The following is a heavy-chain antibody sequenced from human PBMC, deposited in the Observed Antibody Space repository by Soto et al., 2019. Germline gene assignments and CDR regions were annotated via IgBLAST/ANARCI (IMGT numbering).Heavy chain of an antibody. CDR3: ARGGVSTRTFDY. V-gene: IGHV5-51*01. D-gene: IGHD3-3*01. J-gene: IGHJ4*02. Sequence: GESLKISCKGSGYNFAGYWIAWVRQMPGKGLELMGIIYPSDSDTRYRPSFQGQVAISADKSISSAYLQWSSLRASDAAMYYCARGGVSTRTFDYWGQGTPVTVSS. CDR1: GYNFAGYW. CDR2: IYPSDSDT.